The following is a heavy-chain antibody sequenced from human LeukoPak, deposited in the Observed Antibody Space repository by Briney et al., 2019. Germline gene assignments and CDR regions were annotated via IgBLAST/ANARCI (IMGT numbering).Heavy chain of an antibody. J-gene: IGHJ6*02. V-gene: IGHV3-21*01. CDR1: GFTFSSYS. CDR2: ISSSSSYI. D-gene: IGHD2-15*01. CDR3: ARNEMVAARYYYYGMDV. Sequence: GGSLRLSCAAAGFTFSSYSMNWFRQAPGKGREGVSSISSSSSYIYYADSGKGRFTISRDNAKNSLYLQMNSLRAEDTAVYYCARNEMVAARYYYYGMDVWRQGTTVTVSS.